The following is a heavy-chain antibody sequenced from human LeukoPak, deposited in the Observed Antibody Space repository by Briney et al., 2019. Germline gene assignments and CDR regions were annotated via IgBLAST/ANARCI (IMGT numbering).Heavy chain of an antibody. CDR1: GFTFSNYN. Sequence: GGSLRLSCAASGFTFSNYNMNWVRQAPGKGLEWVSYISNSSTTIYYAGSVKGRFTISRDNAKNSQYLQMNSLRAGDTAVYYCAGDSLVGYYYMDVWGXGTTVTVSS. CDR3: AGDSLVGYYYMDV. V-gene: IGHV3-48*01. D-gene: IGHD2-21*01. CDR2: ISNSSTTI. J-gene: IGHJ6*03.